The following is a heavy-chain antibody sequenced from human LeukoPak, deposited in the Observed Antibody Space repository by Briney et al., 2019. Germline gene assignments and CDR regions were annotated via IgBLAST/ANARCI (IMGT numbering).Heavy chain of an antibody. CDR3: AKGDSSGYYEGYFDY. CDR1: GFTVSSNY. D-gene: IGHD3-22*01. V-gene: IGHV3-53*01. Sequence: PGGSLRLSCAASGFTVSSNYMSWVRQAPGKGLEWVSVIYSGGSTYYADSVKGRFTISRDNSKNTLYLQMNSLRAEDTAVYYCAKGDSSGYYEGYFDYWGQGTLVTVSS. J-gene: IGHJ4*02. CDR2: IYSGGST.